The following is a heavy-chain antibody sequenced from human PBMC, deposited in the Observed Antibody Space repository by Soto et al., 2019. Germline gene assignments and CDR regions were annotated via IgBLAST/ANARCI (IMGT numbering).Heavy chain of an antibody. CDR1: GFSLSTRGVS. CDR3: AHMLGYTHANKRGVIDY. V-gene: IGHV2-5*02. CDR2: IYWDDDK. J-gene: IGHJ4*02. D-gene: IGHD5-18*01. Sequence: QITLKESGPTLVKPTQTLTLTCTFSGFSLSTRGVSVGWIRQPPGKALEWLALIYWDDDKRYSPSLESRLTNTQDTSKNLVVLTMTNMDPVDTATYYCAHMLGYTHANKRGVIDYWGQGTLVAVSS.